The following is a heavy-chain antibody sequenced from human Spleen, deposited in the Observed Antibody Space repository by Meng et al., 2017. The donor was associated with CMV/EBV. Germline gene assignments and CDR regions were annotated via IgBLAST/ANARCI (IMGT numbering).Heavy chain of an antibody. CDR3: ARGKLLWFGESVDWFDS. CDR2: INTKTGEP. CDR1: TFPAYG. Sequence: TFPAYGLSWVRQAPGQGLEWMGWINTKTGEPTYAQGFTGRFVFSLDTSVSTSFLHISGLKPEDTAIYFCARGKLLWFGESVDWFDSWGHGTLVTVSS. D-gene: IGHD3-10*01. V-gene: IGHV7-4-1*02. J-gene: IGHJ5*01.